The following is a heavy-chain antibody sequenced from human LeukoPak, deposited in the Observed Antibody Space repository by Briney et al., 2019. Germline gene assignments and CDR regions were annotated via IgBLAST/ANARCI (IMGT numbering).Heavy chain of an antibody. CDR3: ARHYSITGGRLSGYWLDP. J-gene: IGHJ5*02. CDR2: IYYSGST. V-gene: IGHV4-39*01. CDR1: GGSISSSTHY. Sequence: SETLSLTCTVSGGSISSSTHYWGWIRQPPGRGLEWIASIYYSGSTHYNPSLKSRVTMSVDTSKNQFSLKLSSVTAADTAVYYCARHYSITGGRLSGYWLDPWGQGTLVTVSS. D-gene: IGHD7-27*01.